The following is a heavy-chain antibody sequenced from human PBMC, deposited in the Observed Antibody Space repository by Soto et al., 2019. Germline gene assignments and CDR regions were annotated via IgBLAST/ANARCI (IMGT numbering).Heavy chain of an antibody. CDR2: INAGNGNT. CDR1: GYTFTSYA. J-gene: IGHJ4*02. CDR3: ARGTAVAGRRTLYYFDY. V-gene: IGHV1-3*01. Sequence: GASVKVSCKASGYTFTSYAMHWVRQAPGQRLEWMGWINAGNGNTKYSQKFQGRVTITRDESASTAYMELSGLRSEDTAVYYCARGTAVAGRRTLYYFDYWGQGTLVTVSS. D-gene: IGHD6-19*01.